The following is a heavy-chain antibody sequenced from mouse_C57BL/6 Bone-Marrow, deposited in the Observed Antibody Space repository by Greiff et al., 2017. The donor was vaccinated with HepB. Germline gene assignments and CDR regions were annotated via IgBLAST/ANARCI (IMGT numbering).Heavy chain of an antibody. CDR1: GFNIKDDY. CDR2: IDPENGDT. CDR3: TTGAFYYYGSSYDWYFDV. J-gene: IGHJ1*03. D-gene: IGHD1-1*01. Sequence: EVQLKQSGAELVRPGASVKLSCTASGFNIKDDYMHWVKQRPEQGLEWIGWIDPENGDTEYASKFQGKATITADTSSNTAYLQLSSLTSEDTAVYYCTTGAFYYYGSSYDWYFDVWGTGTTVTVSS. V-gene: IGHV14-4*01.